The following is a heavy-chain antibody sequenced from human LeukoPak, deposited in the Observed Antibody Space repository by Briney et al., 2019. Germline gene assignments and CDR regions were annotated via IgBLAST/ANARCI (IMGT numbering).Heavy chain of an antibody. CDR3: ASRYCSGDSCTHDY. CDR2: IYYSGST. V-gene: IGHV4-31*03. J-gene: IGHJ4*02. D-gene: IGHD2-15*01. CDR1: GGSIISSIFY. Sequence: SETLSLTCTVSGGSIISSIFYWSWIRQHPGKGLEWIGYIYYSGSTYYNPSLKSRATISVDTSKNQFSLKLSSVTAADTAVYYCASRYCSGDSCTHDYWGQGTLVTVSS.